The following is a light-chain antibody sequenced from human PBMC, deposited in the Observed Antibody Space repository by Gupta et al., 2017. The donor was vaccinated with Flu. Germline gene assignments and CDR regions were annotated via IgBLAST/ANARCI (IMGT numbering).Light chain of an antibody. CDR1: SGHSSYA. CDR2: LNSDGSH. V-gene: IGLV4-69*01. CDR3: QTWCTCIHVV. J-gene: IGLJ2*01. Sequence: QLVLTQSPSASASLGASVKLNCTPSSGHSSYAIAWHSQQPEKGPRYLMKLNSDGSHSKGCGIPDRFSGSSSGAERYLTISSLQSEDDADYYCQTWCTCIHVVFGGGTKLTVL.